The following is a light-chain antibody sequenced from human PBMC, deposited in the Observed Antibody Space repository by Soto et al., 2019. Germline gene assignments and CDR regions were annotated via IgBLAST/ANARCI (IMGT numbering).Light chain of an antibody. CDR2: DVS. CDR3: SSYKTSSTWV. J-gene: IGLJ2*01. V-gene: IGLV2-14*01. Sequence: QSVLTQPASVSGSPGQSITISCSGTITDVGSSNYVSWYKQHPGKAPKLMIYDVSNRPSGVSNRFSGSKSGNTASLTISGLQAEDEADYYCSSYKTSSTWVFGGGTKVTVL. CDR1: ITDVGSSNY.